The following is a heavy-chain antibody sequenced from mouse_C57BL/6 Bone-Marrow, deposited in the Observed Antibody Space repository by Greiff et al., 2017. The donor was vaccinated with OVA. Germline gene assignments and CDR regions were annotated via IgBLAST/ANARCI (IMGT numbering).Heavy chain of an antibody. J-gene: IGHJ4*01. CDR1: GYTFTSYW. Sequence: LQQPGASVKMSCKASGYTFTSYWITWVKQRPGQGLEWIGVIYPGSGSTNYNEKFKSKATLTVDTSSSTAYMQLSSLTSEDSAVYYCARGRYENAMDYWGQGTSVTVSS. CDR2: IYPGSGST. D-gene: IGHD1-1*01. V-gene: IGHV1-55*01. CDR3: ARGRYENAMDY.